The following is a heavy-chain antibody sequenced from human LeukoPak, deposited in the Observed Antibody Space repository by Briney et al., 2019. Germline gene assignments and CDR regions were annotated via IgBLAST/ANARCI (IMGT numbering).Heavy chain of an antibody. J-gene: IGHJ4*02. CDR2: ISSSSSTI. Sequence: GGSLRLSCAASGFTFSSYSMNWVRQAPGKGLEWVSYISSSSSTIYYADSVKGRFTISRDNAKNSLYLQMNSLRAEDTAVYYCARGDYDYVWGSYRYYYFDYWGQGTLATVSS. D-gene: IGHD3-16*02. CDR1: GFTFSSYS. V-gene: IGHV3-48*01. CDR3: ARGDYDYVWGSYRYYYFDY.